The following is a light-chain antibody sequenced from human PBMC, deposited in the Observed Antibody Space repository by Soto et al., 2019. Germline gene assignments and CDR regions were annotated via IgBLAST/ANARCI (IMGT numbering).Light chain of an antibody. CDR3: QQYGSIP. Sequence: EIVLTQSPGTLSLSPGERATLSCRASQSISSSYLAWYHKKPGQAPRLLIYGASSRATGIPERFSGSGSGTDFTLTISRLEPEDFAVYYCQQYGSIPFGQGTRLEIK. J-gene: IGKJ5*01. V-gene: IGKV3-20*01. CDR2: GAS. CDR1: QSISSSY.